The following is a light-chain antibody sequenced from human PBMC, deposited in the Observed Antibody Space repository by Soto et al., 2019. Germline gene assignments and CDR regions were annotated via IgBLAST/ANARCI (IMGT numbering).Light chain of an antibody. CDR3: QQSYITPLT. V-gene: IGKV1-39*01. CDR1: QSIDNY. Sequence: IQMAQSPASLSASVGDRVIITCRASQSIDNYLNWYQQKPGKAPNLLIYGASGLQSGVPSRFSGSGSGTDFTLTISSLHPEDFATYYCQQSYITPLTFGGGTKVDIK. J-gene: IGKJ4*01. CDR2: GAS.